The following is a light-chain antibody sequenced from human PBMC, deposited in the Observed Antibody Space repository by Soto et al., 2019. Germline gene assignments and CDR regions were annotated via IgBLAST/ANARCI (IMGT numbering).Light chain of an antibody. CDR3: LQDDNFPLT. CDR1: QGIRND. CDR2: AAS. J-gene: IGKJ4*01. Sequence: AIQMTPSPSSLSASVGDRVTITCRASQGIRNDLGWYQQKPGKAHKLLIYAASTLQSGVPSRLSGSGSGTDFTLTISSLQPEDSATYYCLQDDNFPLTFGGGTKVEIK. V-gene: IGKV1-6*01.